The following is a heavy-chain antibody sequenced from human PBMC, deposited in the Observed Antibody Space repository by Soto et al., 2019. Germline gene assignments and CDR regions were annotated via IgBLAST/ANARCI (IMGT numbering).Heavy chain of an antibody. J-gene: IGHJ6*02. CDR1: GGTFSSYA. CDR3: ARFHVVVVPAANYYYYGMDV. V-gene: IGHV1-69*13. Sequence: GASVKVSCKASGGTFSSYAISWVQQAPGQGREWMGGIIPIFGTANYAQKFQGRVTITADESTSTAYMELSSLRSEDTAVYYCARFHVVVVPAANYYYYGMDVWGQGXTVTVSS. CDR2: IIPIFGTA. D-gene: IGHD2-2*01.